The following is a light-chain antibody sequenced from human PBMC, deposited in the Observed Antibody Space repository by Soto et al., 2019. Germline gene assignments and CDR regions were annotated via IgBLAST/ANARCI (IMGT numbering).Light chain of an antibody. Sequence: EIVLTQSPGTLSLSPEERATLSCRASQSVSSNYLAWYQQKFGQAPRLLIYGASSRATGIPDRFSGSGSGTDFTLTISRLEPEDFAVYYCQQYGSSPPYTFGQGTKVDIK. CDR2: GAS. CDR3: QQYGSSPPYT. V-gene: IGKV3-20*01. J-gene: IGKJ2*01. CDR1: QSVSSNY.